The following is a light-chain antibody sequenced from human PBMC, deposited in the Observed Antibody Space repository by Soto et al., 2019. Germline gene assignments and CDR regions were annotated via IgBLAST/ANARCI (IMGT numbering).Light chain of an antibody. V-gene: IGKV3-15*01. CDR1: QSVSSS. Sequence: FVVTQSPDTLSLSPVETATLSCRSGQSVSSSVAWYQHKPGQSPRLVVYSGYKRSPGIPARFSGSGSGTDFTLTISSLESDDFAVYYCQYYDKLAKAITFGQGTRLEIK. J-gene: IGKJ5*01. CDR2: SGY. CDR3: QYYDKLAKAIT.